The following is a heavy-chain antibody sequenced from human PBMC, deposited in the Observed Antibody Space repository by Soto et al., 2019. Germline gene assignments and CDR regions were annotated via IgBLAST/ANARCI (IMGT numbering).Heavy chain of an antibody. D-gene: IGHD2-2*01. CDR1: GFTFSSYA. Sequence: EVQLLESGGGLVQPGGSLRLSCAASGFTFSSYAMSWVRQAPGKGLEWVSAISGSGGSTYYADSVKGRFTISRDNSKNTLYLQMNSLRAEDTAVYYCAKDGIVVVPAALPNWNYGGGFDYWGQGTLVTVSS. CDR2: ISGSGGST. V-gene: IGHV3-23*01. J-gene: IGHJ4*02. CDR3: AKDGIVVVPAALPNWNYGGGFDY.